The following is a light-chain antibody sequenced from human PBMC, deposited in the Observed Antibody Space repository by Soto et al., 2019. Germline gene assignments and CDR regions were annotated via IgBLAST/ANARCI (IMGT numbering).Light chain of an antibody. CDR2: DAS. Sequence: EIVLTQSPDTLSLSPGERATLSCRASQSVSGYLGWYQQKPGQAPRLLIYDASNRAYGVAARFRGSGSGTNFTLTVASLEPDDCAVYYCQQRSNWPYLTFGGGTRV. J-gene: IGKJ4*01. CDR3: QQRSNWPYLT. CDR1: QSVSGY. V-gene: IGKV3-11*01.